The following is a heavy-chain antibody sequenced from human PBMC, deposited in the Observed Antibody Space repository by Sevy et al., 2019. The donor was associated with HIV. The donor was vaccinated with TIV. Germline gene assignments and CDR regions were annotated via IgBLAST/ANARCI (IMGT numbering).Heavy chain of an antibody. CDR2: IIPILNTV. CDR1: GGIFKSYG. J-gene: IGHJ4*02. CDR3: VRGGGNGWYYFDY. D-gene: IGHD6-19*01. Sequence: ASVKVSCKASGGIFKSYGISWVRQARGQGLEWMGGIIPILNTVHYAQKFQGRVTITADESTKTAYMELSSLRSEDTAVYYCVRGGGNGWYYFDYWGQETLVTVSS. V-gene: IGHV1-69*13.